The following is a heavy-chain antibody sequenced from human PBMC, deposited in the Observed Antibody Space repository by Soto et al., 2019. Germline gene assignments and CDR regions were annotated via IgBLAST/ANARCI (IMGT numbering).Heavy chain of an antibody. Sequence: EVQLVESGGGLVQPGGSLRLSCAASGFSFTRDWMHWVRQAPGKGLEWVSRVNTDETTTNYADSVKGRFTISRDNAKNTLYLQMNSLSAEDTAIYFCARGAFGNYYQDSWGRGTLVTVSP. CDR2: VNTDETTT. CDR3: ARGAFGNYYQDS. V-gene: IGHV3-74*01. J-gene: IGHJ4*02. CDR1: GFSFTRDW. D-gene: IGHD1-26*01.